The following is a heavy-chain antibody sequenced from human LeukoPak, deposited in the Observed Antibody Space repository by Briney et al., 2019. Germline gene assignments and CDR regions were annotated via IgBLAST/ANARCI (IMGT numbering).Heavy chain of an antibody. J-gene: IGHJ4*02. Sequence: PGGSLRLSCAASGFTFSSYSMNWVRQAPGKGLEWVSSISSSSSSHIYYADSVKGRFTISRDNAKNSLYLQMNSLRAEDTAVHYCARDRVETMIVVVTGGFDYWGQGTLVTVSS. CDR2: ISSSSSSHI. V-gene: IGHV3-21*01. CDR3: ARDRVETMIVVVTGGFDY. D-gene: IGHD3-22*01. CDR1: GFTFSSYS.